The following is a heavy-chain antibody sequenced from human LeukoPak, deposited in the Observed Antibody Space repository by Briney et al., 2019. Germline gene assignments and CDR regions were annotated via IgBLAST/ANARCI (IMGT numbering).Heavy chain of an antibody. CDR1: GGSISSYY. Sequence: SETLSLTCTVSGGSISSYYWSWIRQPAGKGLEWIGRIYTSGSTNYNPSLKSRVTMSVDTSKNQFSLKLSSVTAADTAMYYRAREDTVVTAKHYYYYYMDVWGKGTTVTVSS. V-gene: IGHV4-4*07. J-gene: IGHJ6*03. D-gene: IGHD4-23*01. CDR2: IYTSGST. CDR3: AREDTVVTAKHYYYYYMDV.